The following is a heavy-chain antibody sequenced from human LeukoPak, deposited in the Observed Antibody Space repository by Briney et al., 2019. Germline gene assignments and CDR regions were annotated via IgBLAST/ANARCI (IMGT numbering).Heavy chain of an antibody. CDR3: ASLWPGYNDCSGYYPNDY. CDR1: GFTFSDYY. CDR2: ISSSGSTI. V-gene: IGHV3-11*04. J-gene: IGHJ4*02. Sequence: PGGSLTLSCAASGFTFSDYYMSWIRQAPGKGLEWVSYISSSGSTIYYADSVKGRFTISRDNAKNSLYLQMNSLRAEDAAVYYCASLWPGYNDCSGYYPNDYWGQGTLVTVSS. D-gene: IGHD3-22*01.